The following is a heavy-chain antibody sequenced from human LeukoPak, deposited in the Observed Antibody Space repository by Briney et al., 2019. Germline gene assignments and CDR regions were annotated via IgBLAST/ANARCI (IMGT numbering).Heavy chain of an antibody. CDR1: GGSISSGSYY. CDR2: IYTSGST. J-gene: IGHJ1*01. D-gene: IGHD2-2*01. CDR3: ARHTTAATYFQH. Sequence: SETLSLTCTVSGGSISSGSYYWSWIRQPAGKGLEWIGRIYTSGSTNYNPSLKSRVTISVDTSKNQFSLKLSSVTAADTAVYYCARHTTAATYFQHWGQGTLVTVSS. V-gene: IGHV4-61*02.